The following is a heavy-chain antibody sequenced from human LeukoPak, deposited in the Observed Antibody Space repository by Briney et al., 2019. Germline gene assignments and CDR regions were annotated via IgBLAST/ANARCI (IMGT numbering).Heavy chain of an antibody. D-gene: IGHD2-15*01. CDR3: ARDLIDCSGGSCYDWFDP. Sequence: GASVKVSCKASGYTFTSYGMSWVRQAPGQGLEWMAWISAYDGNTNYAQKLQGRVTMTTDTSTSTAYMEMRSLRSDDTAVYYCARDLIDCSGGSCYDWFDPWGQGTLVTVSS. CDR2: ISAYDGNT. CDR1: GYTFTSYG. V-gene: IGHV1-18*04. J-gene: IGHJ5*02.